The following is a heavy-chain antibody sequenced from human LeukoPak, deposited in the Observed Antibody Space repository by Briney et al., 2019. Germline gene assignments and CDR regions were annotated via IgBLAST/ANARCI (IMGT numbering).Heavy chain of an antibody. V-gene: IGHV1-8*01. CDR1: GYTFTSYD. CDR2: MNPNSGNT. CDR3: ARGYYYGSGYEIAYDY. D-gene: IGHD3-10*01. Sequence: ASVKVSSKASGYTFTSYDINWVRQAPGQGLEWMGWMNPNSGNTGYAQKFQGRVTMPRNTSISTAYMELSSLRSEDTAVYYCARGYYYGSGYEIAYDYWGQGTLVTVSS. J-gene: IGHJ4*02.